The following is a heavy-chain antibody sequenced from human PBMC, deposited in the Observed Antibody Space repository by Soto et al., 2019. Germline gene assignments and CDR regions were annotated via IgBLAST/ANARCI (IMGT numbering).Heavy chain of an antibody. V-gene: IGHV3-23*01. CDR1: GFTFSSYA. J-gene: IGHJ3*02. D-gene: IGHD3-16*02. CDR2: ISGSGGST. Sequence: GGSLRLSCAASGFTFSSYAMSWVRQAPGKGLEWVSAISGSGGSTYYADSVKGRFTISRDNSKNTLYLQMNSLRAEDTAVYYCAKALYYDYVWGSYQASVVAAFDIWGQGTMVTVSS. CDR3: AKALYYDYVWGSYQASVVAAFDI.